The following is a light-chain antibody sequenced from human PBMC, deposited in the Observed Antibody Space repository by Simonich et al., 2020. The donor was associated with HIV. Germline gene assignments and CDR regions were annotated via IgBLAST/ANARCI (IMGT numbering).Light chain of an antibody. CDR1: ALPKKF. J-gene: IGLJ2*01. CDR2: EDS. Sequence: SYELTQPPSVSVSPGQTARNTCSGDALPKKFAYWYQQNSGQAPVLVSYEDSKRPSGIPERFSGSSSGTMATLTISGAQVEDEADYYCYSTDSSGNHGVFGGGTKLTVL. V-gene: IGLV3-10*01. CDR3: YSTDSSGNHGV.